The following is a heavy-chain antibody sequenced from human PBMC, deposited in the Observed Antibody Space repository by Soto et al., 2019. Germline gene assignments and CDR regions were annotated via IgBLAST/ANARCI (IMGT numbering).Heavy chain of an antibody. CDR2: ISSSSSTI. D-gene: IGHD3-9*01. CDR3: ARDESAIFTGEPYNWFDP. V-gene: IGHV3-48*02. CDR1: GFTFSSYS. Sequence: EVQLVESGGGLVQPGGSLRLSCAASGFTFSSYSMNWVRQAPGKGLEWVSYISSSSSTIYYADSVKGRFTISRDNAKNSMYLQMNSLRDEDTAVYYCARDESAIFTGEPYNWFDPCGQVTLVTVSS. J-gene: IGHJ5*02.